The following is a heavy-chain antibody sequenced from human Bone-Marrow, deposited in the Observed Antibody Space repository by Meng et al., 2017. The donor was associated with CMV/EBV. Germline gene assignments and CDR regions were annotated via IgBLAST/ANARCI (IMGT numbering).Heavy chain of an antibody. V-gene: IGHV5-51*01. Sequence: GGSLRLSCKGSGYSFTSYWIGWVRQMPGKGLEWMGIIYPGDSDTRYSPSFQGQVTISADKSISTAYLQWSSLKASDTAMYYCARRRRTGTTHFEYWGQGTLVTVSS. CDR1: GYSFTSYW. CDR3: ARRRRTGTTHFEY. J-gene: IGHJ4*02. CDR2: IYPGDSDT. D-gene: IGHD1-7*01.